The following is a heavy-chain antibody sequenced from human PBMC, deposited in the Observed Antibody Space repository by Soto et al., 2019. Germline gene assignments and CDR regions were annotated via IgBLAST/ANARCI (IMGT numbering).Heavy chain of an antibody. Sequence: EVQLVESGGGLVKPGGSLRLSCEASGFTFSSYSMNWVRQAPGKGLEWVSSISSSSSYIYYADSVKGRFTISRDNAKNSLYLQMNSLRAEDTAVYYCARDSGYYYYGMDVWGQGTTVTVSS. CDR1: GFTFSSYS. V-gene: IGHV3-21*01. J-gene: IGHJ6*02. CDR2: ISSSSSYI. CDR3: ARDSGYYYYGMDV.